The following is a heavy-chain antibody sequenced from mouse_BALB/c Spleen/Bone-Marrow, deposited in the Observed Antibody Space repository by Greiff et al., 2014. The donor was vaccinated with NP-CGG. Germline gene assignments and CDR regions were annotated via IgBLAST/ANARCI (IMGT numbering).Heavy chain of an antibody. Sequence: DLVKPGASVKLSCKASGYTFTSYWINWIKQRPGQGLEWIGRIAPGSGSTYYNEMVKGKATLTVDKSSSTAYIQLSSLSSEKSAVYVWARFPIYYGTAGAMDYWGQGTSVTVSS. J-gene: IGHJ4*01. CDR1: GYTFTSYW. CDR3: ARFPIYYGTAGAMDY. CDR2: IAPGSGST. D-gene: IGHD2-1*01. V-gene: IGHV1S41*01.